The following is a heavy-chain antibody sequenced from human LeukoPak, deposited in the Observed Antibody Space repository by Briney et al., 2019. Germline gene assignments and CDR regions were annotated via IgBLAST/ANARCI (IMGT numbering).Heavy chain of an antibody. CDR1: VFSLRSYE. D-gene: IGHD2-2*01. J-gene: IGHJ4*02. CDR2: VGYSGGSS. Sequence: GGSLTLSCTVSVFSLRSYEMRWIRQAPGGGLEWVSGVGYSGGSSYYADSVKGRYTISRDNSKKTLYLQMNSLRAEDSGVYYCASGGIPAAYGYWGQGTLVTVSS. CDR3: ASGGIPAAYGY. V-gene: IGHV3-23*01.